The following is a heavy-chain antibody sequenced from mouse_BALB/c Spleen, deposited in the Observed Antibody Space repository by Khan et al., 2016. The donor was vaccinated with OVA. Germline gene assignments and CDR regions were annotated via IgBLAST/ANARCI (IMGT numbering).Heavy chain of an antibody. CDR3: ARAGWDVFAY. J-gene: IGHJ3*01. V-gene: IGHV1-77*01. Sequence: QVQLQQSGPELVKPGASVKMSCKASGYTFTDYVMNWVKQRTGQGLEWIGQIYPGSDSTYYNEKFKGKATLTADRSSSTDYMQLRSLTSEDSAVYFCARAGWDVFAYWGQGTLVTVSA. CDR2: IYPGSDST. D-gene: IGHD4-1*01. CDR1: GYTFTDYV.